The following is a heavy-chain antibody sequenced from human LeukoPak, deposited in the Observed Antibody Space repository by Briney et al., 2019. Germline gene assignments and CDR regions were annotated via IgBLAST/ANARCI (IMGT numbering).Heavy chain of an antibody. CDR2: IYYSGST. D-gene: IGHD4-17*01. J-gene: IGHJ6*03. V-gene: IGHV4-38-2*02. CDR3: ARAYGDYRDAYYYYYMDV. Sequence: SETLSLTCTVSGYSIGSGYYWGWIRQPPGKGLEWIGYIYYSGSTYYNPSLKSRVTISVDTSKNQFSLKLSSVTAADTAVYYCARAYGDYRDAYYYYYMDVWGKGTTVTVSS. CDR1: GYSIGSGYY.